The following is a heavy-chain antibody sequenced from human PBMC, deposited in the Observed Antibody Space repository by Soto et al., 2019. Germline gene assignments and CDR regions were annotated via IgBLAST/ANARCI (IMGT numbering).Heavy chain of an antibody. CDR1: GFTFDDYA. J-gene: IGHJ6*02. D-gene: IGHD5-18*01. Sequence: PEGSLRLSCAASGFTFDDYAMHWVRQAPGKGLEWVSGINWNSGHIGYADSVKGRFTISRDNAKNSLYLQMNCLRAEDTAVYYCAREGGGYSYGNYYYYGMDVWGQGTTVTVSS. V-gene: IGHV3-9*01. CDR2: INWNSGHI. CDR3: AREGGGYSYGNYYYYGMDV.